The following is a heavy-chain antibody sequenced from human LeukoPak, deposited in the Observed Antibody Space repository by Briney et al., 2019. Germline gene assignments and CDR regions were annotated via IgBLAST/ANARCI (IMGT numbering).Heavy chain of an antibody. CDR2: TRDKRRGYTT. J-gene: IGHJ3*02. D-gene: IGHD3-22*01. Sequence: PGGSLRLSCAASGLTLSDHHMVWVRQAPGKGLEWVGRTRDKRRGYTTEYAASVKGRFTISRDDSNTLVYLQMNSLKTEDTAVYFCARDGAEGDNSAFDIWGQGTVVTVSS. V-gene: IGHV3-72*01. CDR1: GLTLSDHH. CDR3: ARDGAEGDNSAFDI.